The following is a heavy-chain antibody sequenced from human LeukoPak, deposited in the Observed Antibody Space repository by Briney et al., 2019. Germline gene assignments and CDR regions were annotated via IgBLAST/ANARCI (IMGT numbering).Heavy chain of an antibody. CDR2: IYHSGST. Sequence: SETLSLTCTVSGGSISSTRYYWGWIRQPPGTGLEWLGSIYHSGSTYYNPSLKSRVTISVDTSKNQFSLKLSSVTAADTAVYYCARAPQYDSSGYYYEPNWFDPWGQGTLVTVSS. J-gene: IGHJ5*02. CDR1: GGSISSTRYY. D-gene: IGHD3-22*01. V-gene: IGHV4-39*07. CDR3: ARAPQYDSSGYYYEPNWFDP.